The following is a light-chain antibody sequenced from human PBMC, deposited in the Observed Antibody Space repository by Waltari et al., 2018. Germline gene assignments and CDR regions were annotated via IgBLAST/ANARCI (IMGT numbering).Light chain of an antibody. CDR2: VNSDGSH. Sequence: QLVLTQSPSASASLGASVKLTCTLSSGHSSNIIAWLQQQPEKGPRYLMKVNSDGSHSKGDGIPIRFSGPSSGAGRYLSVSPGQSEDEADYYCQTGGHGTWVFGGGTKLTVL. V-gene: IGLV4-69*01. CDR1: SGHSSNI. J-gene: IGLJ3*02. CDR3: QTGGHGTWV.